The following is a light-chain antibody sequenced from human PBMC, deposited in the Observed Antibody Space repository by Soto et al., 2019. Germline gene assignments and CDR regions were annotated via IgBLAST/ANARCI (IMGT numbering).Light chain of an antibody. V-gene: IGLV2-14*01. CDR1: RSDVGGYNY. J-gene: IGLJ1*01. CDR2: DVS. CDR3: SSYKSSSTLYV. Sequence: QSVLTQPASVSGSPGQSITISCTGTRSDVGGYNYVSWYQQHPGKAPKLMIYDVSNRPSGVSNRFSGSKSGNTASLTISGLQAEDEADYYCSSYKSSSTLYVFGTGTKVTVL.